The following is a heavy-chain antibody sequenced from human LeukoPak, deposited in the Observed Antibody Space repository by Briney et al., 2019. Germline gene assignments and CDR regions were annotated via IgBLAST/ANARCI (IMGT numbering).Heavy chain of an antibody. CDR3: ARDKSSGYYYFDY. CDR1: GFTFSSYA. Sequence: PGGSLRLSCTASGFTFSSYAMSWVRQAPGKELEWVSAINTPGGSTYYADSVKGRFTISRDNSKNTLYLQMNSLRAEDTALYYCARDKSSGYYYFDYWGQGTLVTVSS. CDR2: INTPGGST. J-gene: IGHJ4*02. D-gene: IGHD3-22*01. V-gene: IGHV3-23*01.